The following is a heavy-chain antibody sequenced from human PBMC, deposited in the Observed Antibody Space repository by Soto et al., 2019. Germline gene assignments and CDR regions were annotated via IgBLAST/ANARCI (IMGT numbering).Heavy chain of an antibody. J-gene: IGHJ6*02. V-gene: IGHV1-69*13. Sequence: GASVKVSCKASGGTFSSYAISWVRQAPGQGLEWMGGIIPIFGTANYAQKFQGRVTITADESTSTAYMELSSLRSEDTAGYYCARAPRGYDFWSGYYTRTPDYYYYYGMDVWGQGTTVTVS. CDR3: ARAPRGYDFWSGYYTRTPDYYYYYGMDV. D-gene: IGHD3-3*01. CDR2: IIPIFGTA. CDR1: GGTFSSYA.